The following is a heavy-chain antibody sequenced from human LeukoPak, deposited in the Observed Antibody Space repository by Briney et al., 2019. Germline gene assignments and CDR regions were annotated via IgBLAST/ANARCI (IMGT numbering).Heavy chain of an antibody. CDR3: ARAGHYSSSWYDY. CDR1: GGSISSYY. D-gene: IGHD6-13*01. CDR2: IYYSGST. V-gene: IGHV4-59*01. Sequence: PSETLSLTCTVSGGSISSYYWSWIRQPPGKGLEWIWHIYYSGSTKYNPSLKSRVTISVDTSKNQFSLKLTSVTAADTAVYFCARAGHYSSSWYDYWGQGTLVTVSS. J-gene: IGHJ4*02.